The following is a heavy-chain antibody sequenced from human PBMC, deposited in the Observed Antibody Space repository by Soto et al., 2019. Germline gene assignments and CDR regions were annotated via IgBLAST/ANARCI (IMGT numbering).Heavy chain of an antibody. D-gene: IGHD2-2*01. Sequence: QVQLVESGGGMVQPGRSLRLSCAASGFTFSSYGMHWVRQAPGKGLEWVAVISYDGSNKYYADSVKGRFTISRDNSKNTLYLQMNSLRAEDTAVYYCAKDPGYCSSTSCLYYYYYGMDVWGQGTTVTVSS. CDR1: GFTFSSYG. CDR2: ISYDGSNK. V-gene: IGHV3-30*18. CDR3: AKDPGYCSSTSCLYYYYYGMDV. J-gene: IGHJ6*02.